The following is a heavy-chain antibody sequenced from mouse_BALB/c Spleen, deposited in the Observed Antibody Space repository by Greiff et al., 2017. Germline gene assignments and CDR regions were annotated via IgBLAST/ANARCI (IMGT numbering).Heavy chain of an antibody. Sequence: EVKLMESGGGLVKPGGSLKLSCAASGFAFSSYDMSWVRQTPEKRLEWVAYISSGGGSTYYPDTVKGRFTISRDNAKNTLYLQMSSLKSEDTAMYYCARHEGNYYAMDYGGQGTSVTVSS. V-gene: IGHV5-12-1*01. CDR2: ISSGGGST. J-gene: IGHJ4*01. D-gene: IGHD2-14*01. CDR3: ARHEGNYYAMDY. CDR1: GFAFSSYD.